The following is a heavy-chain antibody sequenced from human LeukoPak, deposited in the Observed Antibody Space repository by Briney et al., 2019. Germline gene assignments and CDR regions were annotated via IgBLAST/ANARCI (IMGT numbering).Heavy chain of an antibody. CDR3: AKDFPMEAAPLGAIDY. D-gene: IGHD3-16*01. J-gene: IGHJ4*02. CDR2: ISYDGSNK. CDR1: GFTFSSYA. V-gene: IGHV3-30-3*01. Sequence: PGGSLRLSCAASGFTFSSYAMHWVRQAPGKGLEWVAVISYDGSNKYYADSVKGRFTISRDNSKNTLYLQMNSLRAEDTAVYYCAKDFPMEAAPLGAIDYWGQGTLVTVSS.